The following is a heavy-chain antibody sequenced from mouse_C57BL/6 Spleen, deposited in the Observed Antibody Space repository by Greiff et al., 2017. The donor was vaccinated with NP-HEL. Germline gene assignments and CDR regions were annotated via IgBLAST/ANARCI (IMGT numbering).Heavy chain of an antibody. J-gene: IGHJ2*01. V-gene: IGHV1-52*01. Sequence: QVQLKQSGAELVRPGSSVKLSCKASGYTFTSYWMHWVKQRPIQGLEWIGNIDPSDSETHYNQKFKDKATLTVDKSSSTAYMQLSSLTSEDSAVYYCARKKDYLDYWGQGTTLTVSS. CDR2: IDPSDSET. CDR1: GYTFTSYW. CDR3: ARKKDYLDY.